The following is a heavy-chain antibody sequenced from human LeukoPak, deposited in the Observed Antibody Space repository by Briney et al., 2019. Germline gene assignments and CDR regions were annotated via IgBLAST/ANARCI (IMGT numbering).Heavy chain of an antibody. V-gene: IGHV3-30-3*01. D-gene: IGHD1-26*01. Sequence: PGGSLRLSCAASGFTISSYTMYWVRQAPGKGLDWVAIISYDGYNKYYADSVKGRFTISRDNSKNTLYLQMNSLRAEDTAVYYCAREEDRYSGTYDSVIFDFWGQGTLVTVSS. CDR1: GFTISSYT. J-gene: IGHJ4*02. CDR2: ISYDGYNK. CDR3: AREEDRYSGTYDSVIFDF.